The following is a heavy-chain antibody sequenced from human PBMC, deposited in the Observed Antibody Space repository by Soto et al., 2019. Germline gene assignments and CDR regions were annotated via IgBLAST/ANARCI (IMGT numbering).Heavy chain of an antibody. Sequence: QVRLQEWGPGLVKPSQTLSLKCSVSGGSITTGGRYWSWIRQLPGKGLEWIGDIYYSGNTYYNAYLKSRVNISVEAAKTELSLKLSSVTAADTAVYYWAQALVFTGGDGFDIWGQGRLVTVSS. D-gene: IGHD1-1*01. CDR2: IYYSGNT. J-gene: IGHJ3*02. CDR3: AQALVFTGGDGFDI. V-gene: IGHV4-31*02. CDR1: GGSITTGGRY.